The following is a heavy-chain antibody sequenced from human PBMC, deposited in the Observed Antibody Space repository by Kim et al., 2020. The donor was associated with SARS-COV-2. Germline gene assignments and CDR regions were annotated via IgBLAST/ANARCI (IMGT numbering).Heavy chain of an antibody. J-gene: IGHJ4*02. D-gene: IGHD1-26*01. Sequence: YNPALKSRVTISVDTSKNQFSLKRSSVTAADTAVYYCARIVGATIIAFDYWGQGTLVTVSS. V-gene: IGHV4-39*07. CDR3: ARIVGATIIAFDY.